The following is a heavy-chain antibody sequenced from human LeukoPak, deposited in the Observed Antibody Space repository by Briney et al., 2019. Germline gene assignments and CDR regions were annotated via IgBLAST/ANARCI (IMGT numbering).Heavy chain of an antibody. CDR3: TRGSRDCSNGVCYAFDI. CDR1: GFTFSTNT. V-gene: IGHV3-21*01. J-gene: IGHJ3*02. CDR2: ISSSSTYI. Sequence: GGSLRLSCAASGFTFSTNTMNWVRQAPGKGLEWVSSISSSSTYIYHADSVKGRFTISRDNAKKSLYLQMDSLRDEDTAVYYCTRGSRDCSNGVCYAFDIWGQGTTVTVS. D-gene: IGHD2-8*01.